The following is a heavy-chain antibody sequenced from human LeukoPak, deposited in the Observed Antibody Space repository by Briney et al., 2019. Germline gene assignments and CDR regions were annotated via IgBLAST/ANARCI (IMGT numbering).Heavy chain of an antibody. J-gene: IGHJ6*04. CDR1: GFTFSSYW. CDR2: IKQDGSEK. V-gene: IGHV3-7*03. CDR3: ARVEGYYGSDYYGMDV. D-gene: IGHD3-10*01. Sequence: PGGSLRLSCAASGFTFSSYWMSWVRQAPVKGLEWVANIKQDGSEKYYVDSVKGRFTISRDNAKNSLYLQMNSLRAEDTAVYYCARVEGYYGSDYYGMDVWGKGTTVTVSS.